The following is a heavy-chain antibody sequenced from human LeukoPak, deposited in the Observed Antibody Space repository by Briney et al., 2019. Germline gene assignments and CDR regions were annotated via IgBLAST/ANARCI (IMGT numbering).Heavy chain of an antibody. D-gene: IGHD2-15*01. Sequence: ASVKVSCKASGYTFSDYYMRWVRQAPGLGLEWMGWINPNSGDTHYARKFQGRVTLTRDTSISTAYMELSRLTSDDTALYYCAKVGAGTCCHFEYWGQGTLVTVSS. CDR2: INPNSGDT. CDR3: AKVGAGTCCHFEY. CDR1: GYTFSDYY. V-gene: IGHV1-2*02. J-gene: IGHJ4*02.